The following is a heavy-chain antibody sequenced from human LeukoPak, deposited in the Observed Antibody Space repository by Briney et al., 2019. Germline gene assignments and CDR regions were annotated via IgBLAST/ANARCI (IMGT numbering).Heavy chain of an antibody. V-gene: IGHV1-24*01. J-gene: IGHJ5*02. D-gene: IGHD2/OR15-2a*01. CDR1: GSTLTKLS. CDR3: STDFLAFDP. Sequence: ASVKVSCKVSGSTLTKLSMNWVRQAPGEGLEWMGGFDPEDGEPIYAQKFQGRVTMTKNTSTDTVHMELSSLRSEDTAVYYCSTDFLAFDPRGQGTLVTVSS. CDR2: FDPEDGEP.